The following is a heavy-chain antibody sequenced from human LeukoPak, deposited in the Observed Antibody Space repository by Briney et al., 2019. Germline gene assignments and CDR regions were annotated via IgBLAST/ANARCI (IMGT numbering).Heavy chain of an antibody. D-gene: IGHD1-1*01. J-gene: IGHJ6*02. CDR3: ARHTTGDYYYAIDL. Sequence: GESLKISCKGSGYTFTSSWIAWVRQMPGKDLEWMGIIYPRDSDTRYSPSFQGQVTMSADKSISTAYLQWSSLKASDTAMYFCARHTTGDYYYAIDLWGQGTTVTVSS. CDR2: IYPRDSDT. CDR1: GYTFTSSW. V-gene: IGHV5-51*01.